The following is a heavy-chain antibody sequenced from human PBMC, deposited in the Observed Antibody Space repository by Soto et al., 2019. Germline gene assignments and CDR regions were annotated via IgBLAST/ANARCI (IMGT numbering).Heavy chain of an antibody. CDR3: ARSAIFGVVTPSYYFDY. V-gene: IGHV4-4*02. J-gene: IGHJ4*02. D-gene: IGHD3-3*01. CDR1: GGSISSSNW. Sequence: SETLSLTCAVSGGSISSSNWWSWVRQPPGKGLEWIGEIYHSGSTNYNPSLKSRVTISVDKSKNQFSLKLSSVTAADTAVYYCARSAIFGVVTPSYYFDYWGQGTLVTVSS. CDR2: IYHSGST.